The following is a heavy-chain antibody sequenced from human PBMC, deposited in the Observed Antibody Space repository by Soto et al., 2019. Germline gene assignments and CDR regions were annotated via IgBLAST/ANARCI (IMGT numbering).Heavy chain of an antibody. CDR1: GYSFTSLD. J-gene: IGHJ4*02. CDR3: ARGVSVGVDY. Sequence: QVQLVQSGAEVREPGASVKVSCKASGYSFTSLDINWVRQTAGQGLEWMGWMQPSTGRTGYAQKFQGRVTMTRDTSINPSYMELTTLTSDDTAFYYCARGVSVGVDYWGQGTLVTVSS. CDR2: MQPSTGRT. D-gene: IGHD1-26*01. V-gene: IGHV1-8*01.